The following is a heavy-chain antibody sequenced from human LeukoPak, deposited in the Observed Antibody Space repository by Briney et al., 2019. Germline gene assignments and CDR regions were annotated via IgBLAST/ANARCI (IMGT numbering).Heavy chain of an antibody. V-gene: IGHV4-61*02. J-gene: IGHJ5*02. CDR2: IYTSGST. D-gene: IGHD3-3*01. Sequence: SETLSLTCTVSGGSISSGSYYWSWIRQPAGKGLEWIGRIYTSGSTNYNPSLKSRVTISVGTSKNQFSLKLSSVTAADTAVYYCARGPLVLEGWFDPWGQGTLVTVSS. CDR1: GGSISSGSYY. CDR3: ARGPLVLEGWFDP.